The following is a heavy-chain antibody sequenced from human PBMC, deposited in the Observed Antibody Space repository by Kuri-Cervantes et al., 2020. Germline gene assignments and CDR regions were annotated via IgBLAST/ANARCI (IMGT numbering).Heavy chain of an antibody. CDR2: MNPNSGNT. CDR3: ARDPPGGWTDY. J-gene: IGHJ4*02. CDR1: GGTFSSYA. Sequence: ASVKVSCKASGGTFSSYAISWVRQATGQGLEWMGWMNPNSGNTGYAQKFQGRVTMTRNTSISTAYMELSSLRSEDTAVYYCARDPPGGWTDYWGQGTLVTVSS. D-gene: IGHD6-19*01. V-gene: IGHV1-8*02.